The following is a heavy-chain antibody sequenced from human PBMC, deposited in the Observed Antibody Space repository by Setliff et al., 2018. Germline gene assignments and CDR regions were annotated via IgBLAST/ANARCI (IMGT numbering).Heavy chain of an antibody. D-gene: IGHD3-10*01. Sequence: SETLSLTCAVSGFSISSGYYWGWIRQPPGKGLEWIGTVYDSGTTYYNPSLKSRVTISADTSKNQFSLKLKSVTAADTAVYYCARAPGRNIRGDYWGQGALVTVSS. J-gene: IGHJ4*02. CDR1: GFSISSGYY. CDR3: ARAPGRNIRGDY. V-gene: IGHV4-38-2*01. CDR2: VYDSGTT.